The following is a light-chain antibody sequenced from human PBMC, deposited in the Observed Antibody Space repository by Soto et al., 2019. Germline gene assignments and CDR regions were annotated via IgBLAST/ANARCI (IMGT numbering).Light chain of an antibody. J-gene: IGKJ2*01. CDR2: GAS. CDR1: RSVSDN. V-gene: IGKV3-15*01. CDR3: QQYNNWPYT. Sequence: ETVMTQSPATLSVSPGERATLSCRASRSVSDNLAWYQQKPGQTPRLLIYGASTRATGIPARFSGSGSGTEFTLTISSLQSEDFAVYYCQQYNNWPYTFGQGTKLQIK.